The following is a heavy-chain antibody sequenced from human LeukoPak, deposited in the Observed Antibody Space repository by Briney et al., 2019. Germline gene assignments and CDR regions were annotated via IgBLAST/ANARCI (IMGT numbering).Heavy chain of an antibody. D-gene: IGHD2-15*01. CDR1: GGTFSSYA. J-gene: IGHJ5*02. V-gene: IGHV1-69*13. Sequence: SVKVSCKASGGTFSSYAISWVRQAPGQRLEWMGGIIPIFGTANYAQKFQGRVTITADESTSTAYMELSSLRPEDTAVYYCARESRRRHRYCSGGSCYSNLRWFDPWGQGTLVTVSS. CDR3: ARESRRRHRYCSGGSCYSNLRWFDP. CDR2: IIPIFGTA.